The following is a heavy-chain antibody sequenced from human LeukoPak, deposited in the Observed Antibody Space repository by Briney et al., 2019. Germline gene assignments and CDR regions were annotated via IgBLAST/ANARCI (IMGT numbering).Heavy chain of an antibody. CDR2: ISSSGSTI. Sequence: GGSLRLSCAASGFTFSSYEMNWVRQAPGKGLEWVSYISSSGSTIYYADSVKGRFTISRDNAKNSLYLQMNSLRAEDTAVYYCARVQLWLFAGAFDIWGQGTMVTVSS. CDR3: ARVQLWLFAGAFDI. V-gene: IGHV3-48*03. D-gene: IGHD5-18*01. CDR1: GFTFSSYE. J-gene: IGHJ3*02.